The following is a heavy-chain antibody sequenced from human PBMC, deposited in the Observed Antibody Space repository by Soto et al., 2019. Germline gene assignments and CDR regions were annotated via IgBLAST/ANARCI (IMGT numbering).Heavy chain of an antibody. Sequence: XPVKVACKASGYPFTSYGIGWGRQAPGQGLEWMGWISAYNGNTNYAQKLQGRVTMTTDTSTSTAYMELRSLRSDDTAVYYCARDQSRRFSGHDSPTSYADPPSDAFDICGQGTMVTVSS. J-gene: IGHJ3*02. CDR1: GYPFTSYG. CDR3: ARDQSRRFSGHDSPTSYADPPSDAFDI. CDR2: ISAYNGNT. D-gene: IGHD5-12*01. V-gene: IGHV1-18*04.